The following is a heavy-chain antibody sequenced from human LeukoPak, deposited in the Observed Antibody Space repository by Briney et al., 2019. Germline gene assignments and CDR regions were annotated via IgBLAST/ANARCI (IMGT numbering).Heavy chain of an antibody. D-gene: IGHD6-19*01. Sequence: PSETLSLTCAVSSGSITSGAYSWNWIRQPPGKGLEWIGYIYHSGSTYYNPSLKSRVTISIDRSKNQFSLKLSSVTAADTAVYYCARAGGWYGYYYYGMDVWGQGTTVTVSS. CDR2: IYHSGST. V-gene: IGHV4-30-2*01. CDR3: ARAGGWYGYYYYGMDV. CDR1: SGSITSGAYS. J-gene: IGHJ6*02.